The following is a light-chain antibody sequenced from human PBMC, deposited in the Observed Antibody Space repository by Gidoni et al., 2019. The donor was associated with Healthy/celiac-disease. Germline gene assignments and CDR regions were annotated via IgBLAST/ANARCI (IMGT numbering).Light chain of an antibody. V-gene: IGKV1-39*01. CDR3: QQSYRTPDL. CDR1: ESISSY. CDR2: AAS. J-gene: IGKJ4*01. Sequence: DIQMTPSPSSLSASVGASLTITCRASESISSYLNWYQQKPGKAPKLLIYAASSLQSGVPSRFSSRGAGTDFTLTSSRLQPEDFATYYYQQSYRTPDLFXEXTKVEIK.